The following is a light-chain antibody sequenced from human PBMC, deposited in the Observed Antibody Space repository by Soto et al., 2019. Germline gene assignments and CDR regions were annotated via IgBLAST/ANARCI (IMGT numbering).Light chain of an antibody. CDR3: SAYTSSSTPYV. V-gene: IGLV2-14*03. J-gene: IGLJ1*01. Sequence: VLPQPASVSGSPVQSITISCTGTSNDVGGYNYVSWYQQHPDTAPKLIIYDVRYRPSGVFNRFSGSKSGNTASLTISGLHAEDEADYYCSAYTSSSTPYVFGSWTKVTVL. CDR2: DVR. CDR1: SNDVGGYNY.